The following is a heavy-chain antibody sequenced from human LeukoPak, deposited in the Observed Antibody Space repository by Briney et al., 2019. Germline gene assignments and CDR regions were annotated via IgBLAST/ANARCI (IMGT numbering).Heavy chain of an antibody. CDR1: GGSISSGGYY. Sequence: SETLSLTCTVSGGSISSGGYYWSWIRQHPGKGLEWIGYIYYSGSTYYNPSLRSRVTMSVDTSKNQFSLRLSSVTAADTAVYYCARQGYISGQGFRNNWFDPWGQGSLVTVSS. V-gene: IGHV4-31*03. CDR3: ARQGYISGQGFRNNWFDP. D-gene: IGHD6-19*01. J-gene: IGHJ5*02. CDR2: IYYSGST.